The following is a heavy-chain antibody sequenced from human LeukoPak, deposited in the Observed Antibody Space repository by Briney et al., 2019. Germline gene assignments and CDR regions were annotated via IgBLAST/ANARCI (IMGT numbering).Heavy chain of an antibody. CDR1: GSTFSSNS. CDR2: IGSSSSYI. Sequence: GGSLRLSCPASGSTFSSNSMSWVRPPPGKGLERVSSIGSSSSYIYYADSVKCRFTISKDNAKHSLYLQMNSLRVEDTAVYYCARESHGSYGLQDYWGQGTMVTVSS. D-gene: IGHD1-26*01. V-gene: IGHV3-21*01. CDR3: ARESHGSYGLQDY. J-gene: IGHJ4*02.